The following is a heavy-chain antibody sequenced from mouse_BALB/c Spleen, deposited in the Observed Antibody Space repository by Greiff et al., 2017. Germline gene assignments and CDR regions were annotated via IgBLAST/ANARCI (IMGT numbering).Heavy chain of an antibody. CDR2: INPSTGYT. CDR3: ARGLVQPSPDYFYY. J-gene: IGHJ2*01. V-gene: IGHV1-7*01. CDR1: GYTFTSYW. Sequence: VQLQQSGAELAKPGASVKMSCKASGYTFTSYWIPWVKQRPGQGLEWIGYINPSTGYTQYNQKFKDKATLTADKSSSTAYMQLSSLTSEDSAVYYWARGLVQPSPDYFYYWGQGTTLTVSS. D-gene: IGHD6-1*01.